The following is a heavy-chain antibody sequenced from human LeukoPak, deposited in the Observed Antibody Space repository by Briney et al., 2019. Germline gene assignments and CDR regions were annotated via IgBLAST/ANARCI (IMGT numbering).Heavy chain of an antibody. CDR3: ARDEQQLEHIAH. Sequence: GASVKVSCKASGYTFTGYYIHWVRQAPGQGLEWMGWINPNSGGTNYAQKFQGRVTMTRDTSISTAYMELTRLRSDDTAVYYCARDEQQLEHIAHWGQGTLVTVSS. CDR2: INPNSGGT. D-gene: IGHD6-13*01. J-gene: IGHJ4*02. V-gene: IGHV1-2*02. CDR1: GYTFTGYY.